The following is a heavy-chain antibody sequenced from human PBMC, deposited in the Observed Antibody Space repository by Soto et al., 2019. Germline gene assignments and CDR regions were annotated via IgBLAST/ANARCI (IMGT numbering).Heavy chain of an antibody. CDR2: IIPIFGTA. J-gene: IGHJ5*02. V-gene: IGHV1-69*01. Sequence: QVQLVQSGAEVKKPGSSVKVSCKASGGTFSSYAISWVRQAPGQGLEWMGGIIPIFGTANYAQKFQGRVTITADESTSTAYMELSSLRSEDTAVYYCARDPNSGGQLASDWFDPWGQGTLVTVSS. CDR3: ARDPNSGGQLASDWFDP. CDR1: GGTFSSYA. D-gene: IGHD6-13*01.